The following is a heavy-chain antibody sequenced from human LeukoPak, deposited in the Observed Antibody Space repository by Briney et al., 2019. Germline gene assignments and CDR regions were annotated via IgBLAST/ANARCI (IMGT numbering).Heavy chain of an antibody. CDR3: ARHSYLNGCFGY. CDR1: GASISNSEFY. CDR2: IYSSGSP. V-gene: IGHV4-39*07. Sequence: SETLSLTCTVSGASISNSEFYWGWIRQAPGKGLEWIGSIYSSGSPYYSPSFKSRATMSIGRSQNHFSLRLTSVTAADTAVYYCARHSYLNGCFGYWGQGTLVTVSS. J-gene: IGHJ4*02. D-gene: IGHD4/OR15-4a*01.